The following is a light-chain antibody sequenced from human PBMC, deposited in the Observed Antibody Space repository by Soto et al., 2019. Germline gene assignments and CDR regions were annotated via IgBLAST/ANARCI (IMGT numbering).Light chain of an antibody. J-gene: IGKJ1*01. CDR3: QPYGRPPRT. CDR1: QSVSSSY. V-gene: IGKV3-20*01. CDR2: GAS. Sequence: EIVLTQSPGTLSLSPGERATLSCRGSQSVSSSYLAWYQQKPGQAPRLLIYGASSRATGIPDRFSGSGSGTDFTSTISRLEPEDFAVYYCQPYGRPPRTFGQGTKVEIK.